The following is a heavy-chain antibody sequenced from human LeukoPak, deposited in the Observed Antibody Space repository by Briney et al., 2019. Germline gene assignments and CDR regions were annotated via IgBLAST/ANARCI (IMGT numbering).Heavy chain of an antibody. Sequence: GGSLRLSCAASGFTFSSYAMSWVRQAPGKGLEWVSAISGSGGSTYYADSVKGRFTISRDNSKNTLYLQMNSLRAEDTAVYCCANAAGGGSDYYYYYGMDVWGQGTTVTVSS. CDR2: ISGSGGST. D-gene: IGHD3-10*01. V-gene: IGHV3-23*01. J-gene: IGHJ6*02. CDR3: ANAAGGGSDYYYYYGMDV. CDR1: GFTFSSYA.